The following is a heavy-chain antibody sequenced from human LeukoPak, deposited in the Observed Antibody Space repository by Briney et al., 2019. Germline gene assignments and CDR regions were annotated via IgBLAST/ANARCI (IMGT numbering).Heavy chain of an antibody. J-gene: IGHJ3*02. CDR2: INPNSGGT. D-gene: IGHD6-19*01. V-gene: IGHV1-2*02. Sequence: ASVKVSCKASGYAFTGYYMHWVRQAPGQGLEWMGWINPNSGGTNYAQKFQGRVTMTRDTSISTAYMELSRLRSDDTAVYYCARRGSGWYKGAFDIWGQGTMVTVSS. CDR3: ARRGSGWYKGAFDI. CDR1: GYAFTGYY.